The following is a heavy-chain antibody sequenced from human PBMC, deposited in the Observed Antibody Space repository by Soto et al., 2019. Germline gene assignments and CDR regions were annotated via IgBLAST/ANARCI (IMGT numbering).Heavy chain of an antibody. D-gene: IGHD5-18*01. J-gene: IGHJ5*02. CDR1: GGSISSGGYS. Sequence: SETLSLTCAVSGGSISSGGYSWSWIRQPPGKGLEWIGYIYHSGSTYYNPSLKSRVTISLDTSENQFSLSLSSVTAADTAVYYCARGRGHSYGLDPWGQGTLVTVSS. CDR3: ARGRGHSYGLDP. CDR2: IYHSGST. V-gene: IGHV4-30-2*05.